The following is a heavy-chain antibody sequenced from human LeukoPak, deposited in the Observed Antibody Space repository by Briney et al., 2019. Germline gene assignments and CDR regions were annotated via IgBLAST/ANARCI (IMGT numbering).Heavy chain of an antibody. J-gene: IGHJ6*02. CDR1: GFTFSGST. Sequence: GGSLRLSCAASGFTFSGSTMHWVRQASGKGLGWVGRIRSKGNNYATAHAASVKDRFSISRDDSTNTAFLQMNSLKTGDTAVYYCARWGKGYSDSGSYDYYYYYGMDVWGQGTTVTVSS. CDR3: ARWGKGYSDSGSYDYYYYYGMDV. D-gene: IGHD3-10*01. V-gene: IGHV3-73*01. CDR2: IRSKGNNYAT.